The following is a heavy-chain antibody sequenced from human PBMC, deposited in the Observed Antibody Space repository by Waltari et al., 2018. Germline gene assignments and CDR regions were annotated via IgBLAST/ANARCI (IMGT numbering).Heavy chain of an antibody. J-gene: IGHJ4*02. CDR1: GLPVSSNY. Sequence: EVQLVESGGGLIQPGGSLRLSCAASGLPVSSNYMSWVRQAPGKGLGGVSVIYSVGSKYYADSVKGRFTISRDNSKNTLYLQMNSLRAEDTAVYYCASGWSSWPVTMSYWGQGTLVTVSS. V-gene: IGHV3-53*01. CDR3: ASGWSSWPVTMSY. CDR2: IYSVGSK. D-gene: IGHD6-13*01.